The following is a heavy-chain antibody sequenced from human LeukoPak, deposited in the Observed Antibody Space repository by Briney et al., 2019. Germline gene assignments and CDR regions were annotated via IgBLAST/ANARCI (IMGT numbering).Heavy chain of an antibody. CDR2: INHSGST. CDR1: GGSFSGYY. CDR3: ARGRKWLVRVGWFDP. D-gene: IGHD6-19*01. J-gene: IGHJ5*02. V-gene: IGHV4-34*01. Sequence: SETLSLTCAVYGGSFSGYYWSWIRQPPGKGLEWIGEINHSGSTNYNPSLKSRVTISVDTSKNQFSLKLSSVTAADTAVYYCARGRKWLVRVGWFDPWGQGTLVTVSS.